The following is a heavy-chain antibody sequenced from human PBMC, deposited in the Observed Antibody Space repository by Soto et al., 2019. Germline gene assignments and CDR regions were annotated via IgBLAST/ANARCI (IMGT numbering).Heavy chain of an antibody. V-gene: IGHV3-64*01. CDR2: ISSNGGST. CDR3: ARDSRYSSSWYDYYYYYMDV. CDR1: GFTFSSYA. J-gene: IGHJ6*03. D-gene: IGHD6-13*01. Sequence: EVQLVESGGGLVQPGGSLRLSCAASGFTFSSYAMHWVRQAPGKGLEYVSAISSNGGSTYYANSVKGRFTISRDNSKNTLYLQMGSLRAEDMAVYYCARDSRYSSSWYDYYYYYMDVWGKGTTVTVSS.